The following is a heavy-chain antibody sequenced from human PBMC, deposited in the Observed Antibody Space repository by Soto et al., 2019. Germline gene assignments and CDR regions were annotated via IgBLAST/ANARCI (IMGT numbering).Heavy chain of an antibody. D-gene: IGHD4-17*01. J-gene: IGHJ4*02. CDR1: GFTFSSYA. CDR2: ISGSGGST. V-gene: IGHV3-23*01. Sequence: GGSLGLSCAASGFTFSSYAMSWVRQAPGKGLEWVSAISGSGGSTYYADSVKGRFTISRDNSKNTLYLQMNSLRAEDTAVYYCAIQTTVVTPFDYWGQGTLVTVSS. CDR3: AIQTTVVTPFDY.